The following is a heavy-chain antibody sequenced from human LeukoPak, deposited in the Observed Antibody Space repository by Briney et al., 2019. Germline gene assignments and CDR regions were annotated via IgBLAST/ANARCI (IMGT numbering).Heavy chain of an antibody. Sequence: PSETLSLTCTVSGGSISSGDYYWPWIRQHPGKGLEWIGYIRYSQSAYYNPSLKSRVTISVDPSEDQFSLTLTSVTAADTAMYFCSRDGPSRSQYLWGQGTLVTVSS. CDR1: GGSISSGDYY. J-gene: IGHJ4*02. CDR2: IRYSQSA. CDR3: SRDGPSRSQYL. V-gene: IGHV4-31*03.